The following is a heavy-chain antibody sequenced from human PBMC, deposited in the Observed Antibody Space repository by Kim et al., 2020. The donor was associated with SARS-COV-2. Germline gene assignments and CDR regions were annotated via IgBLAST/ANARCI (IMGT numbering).Heavy chain of an antibody. CDR1: GFTFSSYG. CDR3: AKDSYGDYDSGGY. CDR2: ISYDGSNK. D-gene: IGHD4-17*01. J-gene: IGHJ4*02. Sequence: LSLTCAASGFTFSSYGMHWVRQAPGKGLEWVAVISYDGSNKYYADSVKGRFTISRDNSKNTLYLQMNSLRAEDTAVYYCAKDSYGDYDSGGYWGQGTLVTVSS. V-gene: IGHV3-30*18.